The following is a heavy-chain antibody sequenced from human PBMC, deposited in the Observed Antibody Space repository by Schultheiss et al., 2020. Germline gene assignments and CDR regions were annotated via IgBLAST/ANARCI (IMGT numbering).Heavy chain of an antibody. Sequence: SETLSLTCAVSGLSVSSSKWWTWVRQPPGKGLEWIGEIFHSGSTAYSPSLRSRVTISIDKSKNYFSLNLSAMTAADTAFYYCVSRPTRATSGGLDYWGQGTLVNGYS. CDR1: GLSVSSSKW. V-gene: IGHV4-4*02. CDR2: IFHSGST. J-gene: IGHJ4*02. CDR3: VSRPTRATSGGLDY. D-gene: IGHD3-16*01.